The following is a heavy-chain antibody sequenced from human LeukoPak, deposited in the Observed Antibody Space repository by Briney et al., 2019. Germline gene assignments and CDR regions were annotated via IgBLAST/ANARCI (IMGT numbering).Heavy chain of an antibody. V-gene: IGHV3-66*01. J-gene: IGHJ5*02. CDR3: ARAASVAGTYALNH. D-gene: IGHD6-19*01. Sequence: GGSLRLSCAVSGFTVSSNYMSWVRQAPGKGMEWVSVIYGGGSTYYADSVKGRFTISRDNSKNTLYLQMNSLRAEDTAVYYCARAASVAGTYALNHWGQGTLVTVSS. CDR2: IYGGGST. CDR1: GFTVSSNY.